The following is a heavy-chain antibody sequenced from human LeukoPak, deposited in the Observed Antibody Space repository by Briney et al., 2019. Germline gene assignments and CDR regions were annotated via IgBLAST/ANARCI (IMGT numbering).Heavy chain of an antibody. CDR1: GFTFSGSD. CDR2: IGSKANNYAT. D-gene: IGHD3-22*01. J-gene: IGHJ4*02. V-gene: IGHV3-73*01. Sequence: GGSLRLSCAASGFTFSGSDMHWVRQASGKGLEWVGRIGSKANNYATAYAASVKGRFTISRDDSKNTAYLQMNSLKTEDTAVYYCTRAYYDSSGYYYYGNSWGQGTLVTVSS. CDR3: TRAYYDSSGYYYYGNS.